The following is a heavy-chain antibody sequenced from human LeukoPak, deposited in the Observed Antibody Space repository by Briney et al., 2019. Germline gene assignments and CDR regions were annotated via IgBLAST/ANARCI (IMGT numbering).Heavy chain of an antibody. CDR1: GFTFDSYA. CDR3: TRDHPDCRGTDRLLFDY. CDR2: ITSGGGNT. V-gene: IGHV3-23*01. Sequence: VQPGGSLRLSCAASGFTFDSYAMSWVRRAPGKGLEWVSMITSGGGNTYYADSVKGRFTISRDNSKNIVFLQMTGLRVDDTTVYYCTRDHPDCRGTDRLLFDYWGQGALVTVSS. J-gene: IGHJ4*02. D-gene: IGHD2-15*01.